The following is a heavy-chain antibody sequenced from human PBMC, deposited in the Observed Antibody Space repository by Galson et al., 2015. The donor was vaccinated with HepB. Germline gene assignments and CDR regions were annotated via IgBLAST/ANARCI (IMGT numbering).Heavy chain of an antibody. J-gene: IGHJ4*02. D-gene: IGHD3-22*01. CDR2: IYPGDSDT. V-gene: IGHV5-51*01. CDR1: GYSFTSYW. CDR3: ARSVMIVVDKGGYYFDY. Sequence: QSGAEVKKPGESLKISCKGSGYSFTSYWIGWVRQMPGKGLEWMGIIYPGDSDTRYSPSFQGQVTISADKSISTAYLQWSSLKASDAAMYYCARSVMIVVDKGGYYFDYWGQGTLVTVSS.